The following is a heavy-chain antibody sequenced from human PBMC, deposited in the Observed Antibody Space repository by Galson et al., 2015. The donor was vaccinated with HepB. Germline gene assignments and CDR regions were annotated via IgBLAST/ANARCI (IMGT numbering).Heavy chain of an antibody. J-gene: IGHJ4*02. CDR3: ARDSDGSWDFDY. CDR2: ISSSSSYI. CDR1: GFTFSSYS. D-gene: IGHD6-13*01. V-gene: IGHV3-21*01. Sequence: SLRLSCAASGFTFSSYSMNWVRQAPGKGLEWVSSISSSSSYIYYADSVKGRFTISRDNAKNSLYLQMNSLRAEDTAVYYCARDSDGSWDFDYWGQGTLVTVSS.